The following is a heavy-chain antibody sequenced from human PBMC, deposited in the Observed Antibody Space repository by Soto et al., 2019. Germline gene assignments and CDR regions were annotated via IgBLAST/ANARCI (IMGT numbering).Heavy chain of an antibody. Sequence: PSETLSLTCTVSGGSISSSSYYWGWIRQPPGKGLEWIGSIYYSGSTYYNPSLKSRVTISVDTSKNQFSLKLSSVTAADTAVYYCARQRGQWLVLHYYYMDVWDKGTTVTVSS. J-gene: IGHJ6*03. D-gene: IGHD6-19*01. CDR1: GGSISSSSYY. CDR2: IYYSGST. CDR3: ARQRGQWLVLHYYYMDV. V-gene: IGHV4-39*01.